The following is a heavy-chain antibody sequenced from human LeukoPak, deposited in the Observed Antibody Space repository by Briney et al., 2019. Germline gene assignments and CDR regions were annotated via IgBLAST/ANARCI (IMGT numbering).Heavy chain of an antibody. Sequence: PGGSLRLSCAASGFTFSSYAMHWVRQAPGKGLEWVAVISYDGSNKYYADSVKGRFTISRDNSKNTLYLQINSLRAEDTAVYYCARDPYGSGSYYWFDPWGEGTLVTVSS. D-gene: IGHD3-10*01. CDR2: ISYDGSNK. CDR1: GFTFSSYA. CDR3: ARDPYGSGSYYWFDP. J-gene: IGHJ5*02. V-gene: IGHV3-30-3*01.